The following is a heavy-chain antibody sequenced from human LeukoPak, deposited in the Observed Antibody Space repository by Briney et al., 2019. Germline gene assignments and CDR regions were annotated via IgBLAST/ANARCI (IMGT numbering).Heavy chain of an antibody. CDR3: AKGGNYYGSGSYFDY. CDR2: TSYDGSNK. D-gene: IGHD3-10*01. Sequence: GSLRLSCAASGFTFSSYGMHWVRQAPGKGLEWVAVTSYDGSNKYYADSVKGRFTISRDNSKNTLYLQMNSLRAEDTAVYYCAKGGNYYGSGSYFDYWGQGTLVTVSS. J-gene: IGHJ4*02. V-gene: IGHV3-30*18. CDR1: GFTFSSYG.